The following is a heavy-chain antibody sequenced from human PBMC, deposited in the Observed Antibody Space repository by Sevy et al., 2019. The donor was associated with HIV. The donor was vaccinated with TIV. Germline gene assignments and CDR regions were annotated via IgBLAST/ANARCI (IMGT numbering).Heavy chain of an antibody. V-gene: IGHV5-51*01. CDR1: GYSFANNW. J-gene: IGHJ4*02. CDR3: ARLPVAAAGLYYFDF. D-gene: IGHD6-13*01. Sequence: GESLKIFCKGSGYSFANNWIGWVRQMPGKGLEWMGIIYPGDSETTYSPSFQGRVTISVDKSITTAYLQWSSLKASDTAMYYCARLPVAAAGLYYFDFWGQGTLVTVSS. CDR2: IYPGDSET.